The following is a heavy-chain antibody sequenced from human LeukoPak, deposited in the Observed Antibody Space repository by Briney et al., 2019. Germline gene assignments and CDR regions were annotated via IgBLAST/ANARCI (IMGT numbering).Heavy chain of an antibody. Sequence: PGGSLRLSCAASGFTFSNTWMSWVRQAPGKGLEWVGRIKSKTDGGTTDYAAPVKGRFTISRDDSKNTLYLQMNSLKTEDTAVYYCTTDSDGGYSYGYDYWGQGTLVTVSS. V-gene: IGHV3-15*01. CDR3: TTDSDGGYSYGYDY. J-gene: IGHJ4*02. CDR2: IKSKTDGGTT. D-gene: IGHD5-18*01. CDR1: GFTFSNTW.